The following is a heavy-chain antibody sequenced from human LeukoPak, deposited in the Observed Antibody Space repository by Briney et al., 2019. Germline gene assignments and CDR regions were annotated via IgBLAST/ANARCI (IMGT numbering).Heavy chain of an antibody. CDR2: IGIGGDT. V-gene: IGHV3-13*01. CDR3: ARGRAIDY. Sequence: GGSLRLSCAASGFTFRSYDMHWVRQATGKGLEWVSAIGIGGDTYYPGSVKGRFTISRENAKNSLYLQMNSLRAEDTAVYYCARGRAIDYWGQGTLVTVSS. J-gene: IGHJ4*02. CDR1: GFTFRSYD.